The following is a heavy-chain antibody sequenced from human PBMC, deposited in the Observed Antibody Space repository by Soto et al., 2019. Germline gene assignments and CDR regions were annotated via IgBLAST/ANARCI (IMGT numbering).Heavy chain of an antibody. Sequence: LGGSLRLSCAASGFTFSSYGMHWVRQAPGKGLEWVAVISYDGSNKYYADSVKGRFAISRDNSKNTLYLQMNSLRAEDTAVYYCAKDMSPRGGYYGMDVWGQGTTVTVSS. CDR3: AKDMSPRGGYYGMDV. CDR1: GFTFSSYG. CDR2: ISYDGSNK. V-gene: IGHV3-30*18. J-gene: IGHJ6*02. D-gene: IGHD2-15*01.